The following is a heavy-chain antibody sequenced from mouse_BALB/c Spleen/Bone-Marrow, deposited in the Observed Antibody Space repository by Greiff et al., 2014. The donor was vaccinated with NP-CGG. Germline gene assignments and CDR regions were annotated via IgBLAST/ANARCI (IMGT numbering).Heavy chain of an antibody. V-gene: IGHV1-4*01. CDR1: GSTFTNYT. CDR3: ARGHYGSSYSAVDY. D-gene: IGHD1-1*01. Sequence: VHLVESGAELARPGASVQMSCKASGSTFTNYTMHWIKQRPGQGLEWIGYINPSSGYTNYNQKFKVKATLTADKSSSTAYMQLSSLTSEASAVYYCARGHYGSSYSAVDYWGQGTSVTVSS. J-gene: IGHJ4*01. CDR2: INPSSGYT.